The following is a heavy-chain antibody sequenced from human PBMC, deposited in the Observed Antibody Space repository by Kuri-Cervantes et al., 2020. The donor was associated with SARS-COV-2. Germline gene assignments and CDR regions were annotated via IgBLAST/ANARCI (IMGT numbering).Heavy chain of an antibody. CDR1: GYSFTSYW. J-gene: IGHJ3*02. CDR3: AMSLYSHGSGYYYDAFDI. V-gene: IGHV5-51*01. CDR2: IYPGDSDT. D-gene: IGHD3-22*01. Sequence: GESLKISCKGSGYSFTSYWIGWVRQMPGKGLEWMGIIYPGDSDTRYSPSFQGQVTISADKSISTAYLQWSSLKASDTAMYYCAMSLYSHGSGYYYDAFDIWGQGTMVTVSS.